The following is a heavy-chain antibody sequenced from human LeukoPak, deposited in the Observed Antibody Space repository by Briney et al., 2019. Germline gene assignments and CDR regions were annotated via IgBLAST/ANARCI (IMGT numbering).Heavy chain of an antibody. Sequence: PSETLSLTCTVSGVTISSYYWSWIRQPPGKGLEWVGYIYYSGSTNYNPSLKSRVTISVDTSKNQFYLKLSSVTAADTAVYSCARYIWGSYPTFEDYWGQGTLVTVSS. J-gene: IGHJ4*02. CDR2: IYYSGST. V-gene: IGHV4-59*01. CDR3: ARYIWGSYPTFEDY. D-gene: IGHD3-16*02. CDR1: GVTISSYY.